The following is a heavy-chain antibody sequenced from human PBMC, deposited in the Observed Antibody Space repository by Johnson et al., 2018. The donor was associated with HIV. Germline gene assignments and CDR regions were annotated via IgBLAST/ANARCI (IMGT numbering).Heavy chain of an antibody. CDR2: ITSSVSSV. J-gene: IGHJ3*02. CDR1: GFFFSKYN. Sequence: QVQLVESGGDLVKPGGSLRLSCEVSGFFFSKYNMAWIRPAPGKVLECLSYITSSVSSVFYTDSVKDRFTISIDNSKNTPYLQMNSLRVEYTAVYYCARDPAAAAVRACDSGGQGTMVTVSS. D-gene: IGHD6-13*01. CDR3: ARDPAAAAVRACDS. V-gene: IGHV3-11*04.